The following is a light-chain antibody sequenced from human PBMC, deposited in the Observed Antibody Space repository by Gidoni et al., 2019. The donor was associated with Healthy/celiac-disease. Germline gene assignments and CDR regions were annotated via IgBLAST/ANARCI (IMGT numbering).Light chain of an antibody. CDR2: WAS. V-gene: IGKV4-1*01. J-gene: IGKJ1*01. CDR1: QCVLYSSNNKNY. CDR3: QQYYSTPGT. Sequence: DIVLTQATDSLAVSLGERATINCKSSQCVLYSSNNKNYLAWYQQKPGHPPKLLISWASTRDSGVPDRFSGRGSGTAFTLTISILQSEDVAVYYCQQYYSTPGTFGQGTKVEIK.